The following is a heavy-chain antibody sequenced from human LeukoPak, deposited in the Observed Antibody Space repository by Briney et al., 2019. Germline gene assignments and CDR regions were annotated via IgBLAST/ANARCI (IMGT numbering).Heavy chain of an antibody. CDR1: GFTFSSYA. Sequence: GGSLRLSCAASGFTFSSYAMHWGRQAPGKGLEWGAVISYDGSNKYYADSVKGRFTISRDNSKNTLYLQMNSLRAEDTAVYYCARTALWGQGTLVTVSS. CDR3: ARTAL. CDR2: ISYDGSNK. V-gene: IGHV3-30-3*01. J-gene: IGHJ1*01. D-gene: IGHD6-25*01.